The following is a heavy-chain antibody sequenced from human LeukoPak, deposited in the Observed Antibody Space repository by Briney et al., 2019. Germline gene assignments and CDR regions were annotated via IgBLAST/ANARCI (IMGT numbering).Heavy chain of an antibody. Sequence: SGGSLRLSCAASGFDFSTYAMSWVRQAPGKGLEWVSGIGGGGTHYADSVKGRFTISRDNSKSTVELHMSSLRVEDTAVYYCAKDGQSFNSMWDYLDSWGRGTLVTVSS. CDR3: AKDGQSFNSMWDYLDS. D-gene: IGHD1-26*01. CDR2: IGGGGT. CDR1: GFDFSTYA. J-gene: IGHJ4*02. V-gene: IGHV3-23*01.